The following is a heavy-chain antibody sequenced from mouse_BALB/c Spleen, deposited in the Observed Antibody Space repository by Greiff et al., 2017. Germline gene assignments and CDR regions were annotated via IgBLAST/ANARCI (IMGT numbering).Heavy chain of an antibody. J-gene: IGHJ4*01. CDR3: ARDREVRRGYYAMDY. CDR1: GFSLTSYG. D-gene: IGHD2-14*01. Sequence: VQRVESGPGLVAPSQSLSITCTVSGFSLTSYGVHWVRQPPGKGLEWLGVIWAGGSTNYNSALMSRLSISKDNSKSQVFLKMNSLQTDDTAMYYCARDREVRRGYYAMDYWGQGTSVTVSS. V-gene: IGHV2-9*02. CDR2: IWAGGST.